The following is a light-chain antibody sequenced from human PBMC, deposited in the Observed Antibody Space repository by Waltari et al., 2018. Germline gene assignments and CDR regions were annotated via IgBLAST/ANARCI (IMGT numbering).Light chain of an antibody. J-gene: IGKJ3*01. V-gene: IGKV1-13*02. CDR2: YAN. Sequence: IQMSQSPSSLSASVGDRVTITCRASQGISSYLNWYQQKPGKAPKLLIYYANSLAIWVPSRLSGSGSGTEFTLTISSLQPEDFATYYCQQGNSNPFTFGPGTKLDIK. CDR1: QGISSY. CDR3: QQGNSNPFT.